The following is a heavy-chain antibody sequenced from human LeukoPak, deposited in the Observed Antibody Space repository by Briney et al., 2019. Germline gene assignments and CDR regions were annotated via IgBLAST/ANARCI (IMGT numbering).Heavy chain of an antibody. V-gene: IGHV4-4*07. CDR1: GVSITSYY. Sequence: PSETLSLTCTVSGVSITSYYWSWIRQPAGKGLEWIGRIYTSGSTNYNPSLKSRVTISVDTSKNQFSLKLSSVTAADTAVYYCARGLTGYYTHNAFDIWGQGTMVTVSS. J-gene: IGHJ3*02. CDR2: IYTSGST. CDR3: ARGLTGYYTHNAFDI. D-gene: IGHD3-9*01.